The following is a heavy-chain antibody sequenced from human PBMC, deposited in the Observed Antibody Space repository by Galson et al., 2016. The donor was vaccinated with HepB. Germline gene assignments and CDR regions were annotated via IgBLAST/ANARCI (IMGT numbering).Heavy chain of an antibody. CDR2: ISYDGSDE. CDR1: GFTFSDYA. D-gene: IGHD6-19*01. V-gene: IGHV3-30-3*01. Sequence: SLRLSCAASGFTFSDYAMHWVRQAPGKGLEWLALISYDGSDEYYADSVKGRFTISRDNSKNTLYLQMNSLRTEDAAVYYCARGLGYSSSPQDYWGQGTLVTVSS. J-gene: IGHJ4*02. CDR3: ARGLGYSSSPQDY.